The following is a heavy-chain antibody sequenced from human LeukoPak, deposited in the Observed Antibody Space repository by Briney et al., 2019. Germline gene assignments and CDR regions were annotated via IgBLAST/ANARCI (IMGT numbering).Heavy chain of an antibody. J-gene: IGHJ5*02. Sequence: GGSLRLSCAASGFTFDDYAMHWVRQAPGKGLEWVSGISWNSDDIGYADSVKGRFTISRDNAKNSLYLQMNSLRVEDTALYYCAEDSLQWLANWFDPWGQGTLVTVSS. CDR2: ISWNSDDI. CDR3: AEDSLQWLANWFDP. CDR1: GFTFDDYA. D-gene: IGHD6-19*01. V-gene: IGHV3-9*01.